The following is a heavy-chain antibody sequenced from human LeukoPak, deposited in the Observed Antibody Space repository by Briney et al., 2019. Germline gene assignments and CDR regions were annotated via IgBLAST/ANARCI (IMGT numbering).Heavy chain of an antibody. V-gene: IGHV3-66*02. J-gene: IGHJ6*02. Sequence: GGSLRLSCAASGFTVSSNHMSWVRQAPGKGLEWVSIIYSGDSTYYADSVKGRFTISRDNSKNTLYLQMNSLRAEDTAVYYCARGLFWSGYLDYGMDVWGQGTTVTVSS. CDR2: IYSGDST. CDR1: GFTVSSNH. D-gene: IGHD3-3*01. CDR3: ARGLFWSGYLDYGMDV.